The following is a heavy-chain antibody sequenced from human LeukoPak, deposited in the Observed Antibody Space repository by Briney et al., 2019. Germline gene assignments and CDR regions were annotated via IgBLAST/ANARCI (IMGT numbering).Heavy chain of an antibody. CDR1: GGSISSYY. Sequence: SETLSLTCTVSGGSISSYYWSWIRQPPGKGLEWIGYIYYSGSTNYNPSLKSRVTISVDTSKNQFSLKLSSVTAAYTAVYYCARQGPMTTVDYWGQGTLVTVSS. CDR3: ARQGPMTTVDY. CDR2: IYYSGST. V-gene: IGHV4-59*01. J-gene: IGHJ4*02. D-gene: IGHD4-11*01.